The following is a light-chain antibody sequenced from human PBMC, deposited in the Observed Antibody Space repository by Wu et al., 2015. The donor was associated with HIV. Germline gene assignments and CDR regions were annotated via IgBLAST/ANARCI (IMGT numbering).Light chain of an antibody. CDR2: GAS. Sequence: EIVLTQSPGTLSVSPGERVTPSCRASQSVSSSYLAWYQQKRGQAPRLLIYGASNRATGIPDRFSGSGSGTDFTLTISRLEPEDFAVYYCQQYNSSPPTFGGGTKVESK. J-gene: IGKJ4*01. CDR1: QSVSSSY. CDR3: QQYNSSPPT. V-gene: IGKV3-20*01.